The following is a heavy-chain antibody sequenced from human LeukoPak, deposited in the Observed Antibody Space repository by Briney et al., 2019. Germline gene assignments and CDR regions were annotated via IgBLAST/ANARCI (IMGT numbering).Heavy chain of an antibody. CDR2: ISGSGGST. D-gene: IGHD3-9*01. Sequence: GGSLRLSCVASGCTFSTYGMSWVRQAPGKGLEWVSAISGSGGSTYYADSVKGRFTISRDNSKNTLNLQMNRLRAEDTAVYYCAKDGGEYYDILTGYYPRLYYMDVWGKGTTVTISS. J-gene: IGHJ6*03. V-gene: IGHV3-23*01. CDR3: AKDGGEYYDILTGYYPRLYYMDV. CDR1: GCTFSTYG.